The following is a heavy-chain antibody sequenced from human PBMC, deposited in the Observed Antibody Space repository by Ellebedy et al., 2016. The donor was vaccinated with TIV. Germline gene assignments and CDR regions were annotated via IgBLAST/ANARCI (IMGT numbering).Heavy chain of an antibody. CDR2: IKKDGSEE. CDR1: GFTFNKYW. J-gene: IGHJ4*02. V-gene: IGHV3-7*03. CDR3: VRDYPWFGESPGLH. Sequence: PGGSLRLSCAASGFTFNKYWMSWVRQAPGKGPEWVANIKKDGSEEKYVDSVKGRFTISRDNAKNSLYLQMNSLRDEDTAVYYCVRDYPWFGESPGLHWGQGTVVTVSS. D-gene: IGHD3-10*01.